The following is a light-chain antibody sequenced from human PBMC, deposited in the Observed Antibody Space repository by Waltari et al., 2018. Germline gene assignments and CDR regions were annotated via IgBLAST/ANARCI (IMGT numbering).Light chain of an antibody. Sequence: EIVLTQSPATLSLSPGARATLSCRASQSVSSYLAWYQQMPGQAPRLLIHSASNRATGIPARFSGSGSGTDFTLTISSLEPEDFAVYYCQQRSNRPRTFGQGTKVEIK. CDR1: QSVSSY. CDR2: SAS. CDR3: QQRSNRPRT. J-gene: IGKJ1*01. V-gene: IGKV3-11*01.